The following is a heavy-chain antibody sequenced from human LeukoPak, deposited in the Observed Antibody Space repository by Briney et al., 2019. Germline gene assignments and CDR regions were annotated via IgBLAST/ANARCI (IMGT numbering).Heavy chain of an antibody. CDR2: ISGSGSST. CDR3: AKGPKMGPNTFFDY. J-gene: IGHJ4*02. D-gene: IGHD1-26*01. V-gene: IGHV3-23*01. CDR1: GFIFNNYA. Sequence: GGSLRLSCVASGFIFNNYAMTWVRQAPGKGLEWVASISGSGSSTYYAEFVKGRFTISRDKSKNTLFLQMHSLRAEDKAVYYCAKGPKMGPNTFFDYWGQGTLVTVSS.